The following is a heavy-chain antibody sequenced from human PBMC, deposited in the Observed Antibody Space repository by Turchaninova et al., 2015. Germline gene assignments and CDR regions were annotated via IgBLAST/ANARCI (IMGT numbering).Heavy chain of an antibody. D-gene: IGHD1-26*01. CDR3: ARGGTYFKGFEF. CDR1: GDSVSSSSSA. J-gene: IGHJ4*02. V-gene: IGHV6-1*01. Sequence: QVQLQQSGPGLVKPSQTLSLTCAISGDSVSSSSSAWNWFRQSHSKGLALLGWHFFRSRWYNAYAFSVNSRLPLYSTKSENKFSVRIKSVAPGDRAVYYCARGGTYFKGFEFWGQGALVTVSS. CDR2: HFFRSRWYN.